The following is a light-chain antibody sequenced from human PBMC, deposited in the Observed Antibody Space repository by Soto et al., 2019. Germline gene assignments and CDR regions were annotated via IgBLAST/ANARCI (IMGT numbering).Light chain of an antibody. Sequence: DIQLTQSPSFLSASVGGRCTSTCRASLGIRDYLAWYQQKPGRVPRLLIYSASTLQSGVPSRFSGSGSGTEFTLTISSLQPEDFASYYCQQLDRYPFTFGGGTKVDIK. CDR3: QQLDRYPFT. CDR2: SAS. J-gene: IGKJ4*01. CDR1: LGIRDY. V-gene: IGKV1-9*01.